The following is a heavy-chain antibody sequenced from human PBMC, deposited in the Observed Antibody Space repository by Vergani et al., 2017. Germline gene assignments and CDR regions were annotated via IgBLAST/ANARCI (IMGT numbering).Heavy chain of an antibody. CDR1: GFGVTTYY. CDR2: IKSDGRT. D-gene: IGHD2-15*01. CDR3: TRSECSGTTCYGHYFDL. J-gene: IGHJ4*01. Sequence: VELLESGGGLAQPGGSLRVSCSASGFGVTTYYMSWVRQAPGKGLEWVSVIKSDGRTSYAESVRGRFTISRDTSRNAVYLQMNILRVEDTGVYYCTRSECSGTTCYGHYFDLWGHGILVTVSS. V-gene: IGHV3-66*02.